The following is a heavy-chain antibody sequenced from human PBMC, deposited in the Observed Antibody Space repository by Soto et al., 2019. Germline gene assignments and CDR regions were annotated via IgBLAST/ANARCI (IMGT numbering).Heavy chain of an antibody. CDR1: GFIFGNFW. CDR2: IKQDGSEK. Sequence: GGSLRLSCAASGFIFGNFWMSWVRQAPGKGLEWVANIKQDGSEKYYVDSVKGRFTLSRDNAKNSLHLQMNSLKAEDTAMYLCARVVYSNYCIFDPWGKGTLVTVAS. D-gene: IGHD4-4*01. CDR3: ARVVYSNYCIFDP. J-gene: IGHJ4*01. V-gene: IGHV3-7*01.